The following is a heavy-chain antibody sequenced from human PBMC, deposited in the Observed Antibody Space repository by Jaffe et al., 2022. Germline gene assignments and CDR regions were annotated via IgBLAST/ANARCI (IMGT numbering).Heavy chain of an antibody. V-gene: IGHV3-30*02. CDR1: GFTFSSYG. J-gene: IGHJ4*02. D-gene: IGHD4-17*01. CDR3: AKDKGDYGYFDY. Sequence: QVQLVESGGGVVQPGGSLRLSCAASGFTFSSYGMHWVRQAPGKGLEWVAFIRYDGSNKYYADSVKGRFTISRDNSKNTLYLQMNSLRAEDTAVYYCAKDKGDYGYFDYWGQGTLVTVSS. CDR2: IRYDGSNK.